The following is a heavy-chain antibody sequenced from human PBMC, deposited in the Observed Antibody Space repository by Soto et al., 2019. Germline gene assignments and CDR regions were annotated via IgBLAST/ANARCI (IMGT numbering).Heavy chain of an antibody. CDR1: GFTFSSYD. D-gene: IGHD3-16*01. Sequence: GGSLRLSCAASGFTFSSYDMHWVRQATGKGLKWVSAIGTAGDTYYPGSVKGRFTISRENAKNSLYLQMNSLRAEDTAVYYCARDNTMGSQHPPRWIGGYYYYGMDVWGQGTTVTVSS. CDR2: IGTAGDT. CDR3: ARDNTMGSQHPPRWIGGYYYYGMDV. V-gene: IGHV3-13*01. J-gene: IGHJ6*02.